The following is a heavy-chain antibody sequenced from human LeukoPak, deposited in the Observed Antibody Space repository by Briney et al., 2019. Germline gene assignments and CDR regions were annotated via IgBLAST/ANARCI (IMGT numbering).Heavy chain of an antibody. V-gene: IGHV3-74*01. CDR3: ARVTMVRGVTYYYGMDV. Sequence: GGSLRLSCAASGFTFSSYWMHWVRQAPGKGLVWVSRINSGGSSTSYADSVKGRFTISRDNAKNTLYLQMNSLRAEDTAVYYCARVTMVRGVTYYYGMDVWGQGTTVTVSS. CDR2: INSGGSST. J-gene: IGHJ6*02. D-gene: IGHD3-10*01. CDR1: GFTFSSYW.